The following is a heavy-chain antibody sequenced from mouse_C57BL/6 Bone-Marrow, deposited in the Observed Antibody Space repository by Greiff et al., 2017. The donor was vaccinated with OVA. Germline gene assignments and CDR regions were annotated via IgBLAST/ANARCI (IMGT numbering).Heavy chain of an antibody. CDR3: ARGDDYDVWFAY. Sequence: QVQLQQPGAELVMPGASVKLSCKASGYTFTSYWMHWVKQRPGQGLEWIGEIDPSDSYTNYNQKFKGKSTLTVDKSSSTAYMQLSSLTSEDSAVYYCARGDDYDVWFAYWGQGTLVTVSA. D-gene: IGHD2-4*01. J-gene: IGHJ3*01. CDR2: IDPSDSYT. V-gene: IGHV1-69*01. CDR1: GYTFTSYW.